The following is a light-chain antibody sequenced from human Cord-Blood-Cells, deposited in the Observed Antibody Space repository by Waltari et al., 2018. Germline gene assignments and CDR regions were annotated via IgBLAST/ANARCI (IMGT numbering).Light chain of an antibody. V-gene: IGKV4-1*01. CDR2: WAS. J-gene: IGKJ2*01. CDR1: QSVLYSSNNKNY. CDR3: QQYYSTPRT. Sequence: DIVLTQPPDSLAVSLGERATINCKPSQSVLYSSNNKNYLAWYQQKPGQPPKLLIYWASTWESGVPDRFSGSGSGTDFTLTISSLQAEDVAVYYCQQYYSTPRTFGEGTKLEIK.